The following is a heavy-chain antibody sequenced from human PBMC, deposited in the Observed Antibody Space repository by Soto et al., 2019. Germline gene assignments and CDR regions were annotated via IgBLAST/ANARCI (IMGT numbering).Heavy chain of an antibody. V-gene: IGHV4-61*08. J-gene: IGHJ4*02. CDR2: ISYSVTT. CDR3: ARGGADRDGYGYYFDN. CDR1: GGYIRSSGYY. D-gene: IGHD5-12*01. Sequence: SETMCLTCTVSGGYIRSSGYYWSWIRQPPGKGLEWIGYISYSVTTDYNPSLKSRVTISVDTSKNQFSLRLSSVTAADTAVYHCARGGADRDGYGYYFDNWGQGTLVTVSS.